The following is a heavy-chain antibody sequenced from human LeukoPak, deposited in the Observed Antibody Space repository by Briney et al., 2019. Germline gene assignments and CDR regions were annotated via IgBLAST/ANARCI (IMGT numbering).Heavy chain of an antibody. CDR3: ARADYDYVWGSYRQYYFDY. V-gene: IGHV3-7*01. J-gene: IGHJ4*02. CDR2: IKQGGSEK. CDR1: GFTFGDYA. Sequence: PGGSLRLSCTASGFTFGDYAMSWVRQAPGKGLEWVANIKQGGSEKYYVDSVKGRFTISRDNAKNSLYLQMNSLRAEDTAVYYCARADYDYVWGSYRQYYFDYWGQGTLVTVSS. D-gene: IGHD3-16*02.